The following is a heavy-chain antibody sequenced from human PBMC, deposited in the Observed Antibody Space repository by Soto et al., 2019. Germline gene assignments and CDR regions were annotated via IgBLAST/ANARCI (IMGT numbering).Heavy chain of an antibody. V-gene: IGHV1-46*01. CDR2: VNPSGGHT. CDR3: ARGGHVVVVTAALDY. D-gene: IGHD2-21*02. J-gene: IGHJ4*02. CDR1: GDTFTDYY. Sequence: QVQLMQSGAEVKKPGASVKVSCKASGDTFTDYYIHWVRQAPGQGLEWMGTVNPSGGHTTYAQHFLGRVTRTRDTSTSTLYMKLTSLTSDDTAIYYCARGGHVVVVTAALDYWGQGTLVTVSS.